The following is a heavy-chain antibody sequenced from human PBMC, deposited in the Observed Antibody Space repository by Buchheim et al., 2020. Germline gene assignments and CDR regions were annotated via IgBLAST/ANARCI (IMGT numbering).Heavy chain of an antibody. CDR3: ARGELGVPAVNAWYYYYGMDV. D-gene: IGHD2-2*01. V-gene: IGHV1-8*01. J-gene: IGHJ6*02. CDR2: MNPNSGNT. Sequence: QVQLVQSGAEVKKPGASVKVSCKASGYTFTSYDINWVRQATGQGLEWMGWMNPNSGNTGYAQKFQGRVTMTRNTSISPAYMELSSLRSEDTAVYYCARGELGVPAVNAWYYYYGMDVWGQGTT. CDR1: GYTFTSYD.